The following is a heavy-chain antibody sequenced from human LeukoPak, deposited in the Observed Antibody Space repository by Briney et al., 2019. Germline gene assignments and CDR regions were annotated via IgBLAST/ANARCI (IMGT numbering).Heavy chain of an antibody. Sequence: GGSLRLSCAASGFPFSDYYMSWIRQAPGKGLEWVSYISGASHIYYADSVKGRFTISRDNAKNSLFLQMTSLRAVDTAVYYCXXXXXXXSASCSCMDLWGQGTTVTVSS. CDR3: XXXXXXXSASCSCMDL. J-gene: IGHJ6*02. CDR1: GFPFSDYY. D-gene: IGHD2-2*01. V-gene: IGHV3-11*01. CDR2: ISGASHI.